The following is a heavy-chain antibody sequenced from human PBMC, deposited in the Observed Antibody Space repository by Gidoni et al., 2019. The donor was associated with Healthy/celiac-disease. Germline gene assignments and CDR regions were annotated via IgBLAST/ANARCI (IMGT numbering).Heavy chain of an antibody. CDR3: AREAYCGGDCPNWFDP. CDR1: GGSISSGSYY. J-gene: IGHJ5*02. V-gene: IGHV4-61*02. Sequence: HVQLQESGPGLVKPSQTLSLTCPVAGGSISSGSYYWSWIRQPAGKGLEWIGRIYTSGSTNYNPSLRSRVTISVDTSKNQFSLKLSSVTAADTAVYYCAREAYCGGDCPNWFDPWGQGTLVTVSS. D-gene: IGHD2-21*02. CDR2: IYTSGST.